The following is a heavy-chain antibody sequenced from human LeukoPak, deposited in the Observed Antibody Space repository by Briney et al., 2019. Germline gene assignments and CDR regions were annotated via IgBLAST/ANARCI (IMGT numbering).Heavy chain of an antibody. CDR1: GGSISSYY. J-gene: IGHJ3*02. V-gene: IGHV4-59*08. D-gene: IGHD3-22*01. Sequence: SETLSLTCTVSGGSISSYYWSWIRQPPGKGLEWVGYIYYSGSTNYNPSLKSRVTISVDTSKNQSSLKLSSVTAADTAVYYCARRPPRIYYYDSSGYYSNAFDIWGQGTMVTVSS. CDR2: IYYSGST. CDR3: ARRPPRIYYYDSSGYYSNAFDI.